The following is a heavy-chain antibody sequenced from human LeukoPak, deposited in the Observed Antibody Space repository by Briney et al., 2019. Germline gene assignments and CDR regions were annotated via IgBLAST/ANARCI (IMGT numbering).Heavy chain of an antibody. J-gene: IGHJ4*02. CDR1: GFTFSSYS. D-gene: IGHD3-10*01. CDR2: ISSSSSTI. Sequence: GGSLGLSCAASGFTFSSYSMNWVRQAPGKGLEWVSYISSSSSTIYYADSVKGRFTISRDNAKNSLYLQMNSLRAEDTAVYYCASSPPVDYGSGSYPFDYWGQGTLVTVSS. V-gene: IGHV3-48*01. CDR3: ASSPPVDYGSGSYPFDY.